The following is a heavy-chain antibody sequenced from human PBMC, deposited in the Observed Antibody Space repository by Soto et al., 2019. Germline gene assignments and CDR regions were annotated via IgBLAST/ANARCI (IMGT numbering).Heavy chain of an antibody. J-gene: IGHJ4*02. CDR1: GGSISSGGYY. D-gene: IGHD4-17*01. V-gene: IGHV4-31*03. CDR3: ARGLSVTLFDY. Sequence: QVQLQESGPGLVKPSQTLSLTCTVSGGSISSGGYYWTWIRQYPGKGLEWIGYIYYSGSTFYNPSLKRRVSISVDTSKNQFSLTLSSVTAADTAVYYCARGLSVTLFDYWGQGTLVTVSS. CDR2: IYYSGST.